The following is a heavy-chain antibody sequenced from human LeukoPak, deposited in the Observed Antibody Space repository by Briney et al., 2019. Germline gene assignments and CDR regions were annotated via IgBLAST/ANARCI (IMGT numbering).Heavy chain of an antibody. D-gene: IGHD5-24*01. CDR1: GGSFSGYY. V-gene: IGHV4-34*01. CDR3: ARGLGRDGYNYYDY. J-gene: IGHJ4*02. Sequence: PSETLSLTCAVYGGSFSGYYWSWIRQPPGKGLEWIGEINHSGSTNYNPSLESRVTISVDTSKNQFSLKLSSVTAADTAVYYCARGLGRDGYNYYDYWGQGTLVTVSS. CDR2: INHSGST.